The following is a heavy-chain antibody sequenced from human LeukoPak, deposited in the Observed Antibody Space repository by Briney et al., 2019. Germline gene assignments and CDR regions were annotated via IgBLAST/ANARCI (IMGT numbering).Heavy chain of an antibody. V-gene: IGHV3-30*18. CDR3: AKVGCGSGYCAFDY. J-gene: IGHJ4*02. CDR2: ISYDGSNI. CDR1: GLTFSSYG. Sequence: PGGSLGLSCVASGLTFSSYGMHWVRQAPGKGLEWEAVISYDGSNIYYAASVKGRFTISRDNSKNTLYLQMNSLRAEDTAVYYCAKVGCGSGYCAFDYWGQGTLVTVSS. D-gene: IGHD3-22*01.